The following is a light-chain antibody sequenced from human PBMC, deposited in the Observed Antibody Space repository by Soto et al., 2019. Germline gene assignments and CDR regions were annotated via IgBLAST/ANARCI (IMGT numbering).Light chain of an antibody. J-gene: IGKJ1*01. CDR1: QNIRNY. CDR2: AAS. Sequence: DIQMTQSPSSLSASVRDSVTITCRASQNIRNYLNWYQQKPGRAPKILIYAASSLQSGVPSRFSGSGSGTDFTLTISSLQPEDFATYSCQQSYNSPQTFGQGTKVDNK. V-gene: IGKV1-39*01. CDR3: QQSYNSPQT.